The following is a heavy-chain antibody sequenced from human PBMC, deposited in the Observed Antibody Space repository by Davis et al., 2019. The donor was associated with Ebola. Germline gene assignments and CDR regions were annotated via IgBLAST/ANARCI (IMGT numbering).Heavy chain of an antibody. CDR3: ASLPSYRLPPSGSYSTFHYFDY. Sequence: GGSLRLSCAASGFTFSDYWMHWVRQAPGKGLEWVSGISWNSGSIGYADSVKGRFTISRDNAKNSLYLQMNSLRAEDTAVYYCASLPSYRLPPSGSYSTFHYFDYWGQGTLVTVSS. CDR2: ISWNSGSI. D-gene: IGHD1-26*01. J-gene: IGHJ4*02. CDR1: GFTFSDYW. V-gene: IGHV3-9*01.